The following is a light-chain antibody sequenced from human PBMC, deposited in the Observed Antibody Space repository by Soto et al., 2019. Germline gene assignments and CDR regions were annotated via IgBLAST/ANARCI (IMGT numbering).Light chain of an antibody. J-gene: IGKJ1*01. CDR3: QQYGSSPWT. CDR1: QSVSSSF. CDR2: GAA. V-gene: IGKV3-20*01. Sequence: EIVLTQSPGTLSLSPGERATLSCRASQSVSSSFLAWYQQKPDQAPRLLIYGAASRATGIPYRFSGSGSGTDFTLTITRLEPEDFAVYYCQQYGSSPWTFGQGTKVEIK.